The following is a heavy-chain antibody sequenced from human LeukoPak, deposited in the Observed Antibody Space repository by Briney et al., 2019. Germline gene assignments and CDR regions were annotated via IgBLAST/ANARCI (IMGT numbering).Heavy chain of an antibody. D-gene: IGHD2/OR15-2a*01. CDR1: GFTVSDYA. CDR2: ISGSGGTT. CDR3: AKDPSLVILRYFDY. V-gene: IGHV3-23*01. Sequence: GGSLRPSCAASGFTVSDYAMSWVRQAPGQGLEWVSGISGSGGTTYYADSVKGRFTISRDNSKNMVYLEMKSLRVEDTAVYYCAKDPSLVILRYFDYWGQGILVTVSS. J-gene: IGHJ4*02.